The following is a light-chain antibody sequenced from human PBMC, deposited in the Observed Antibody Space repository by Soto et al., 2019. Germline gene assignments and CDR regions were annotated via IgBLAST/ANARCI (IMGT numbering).Light chain of an antibody. Sequence: EIVMTQSPATLSVSPGERATLSCRASQSVSNNLAWYKKKPGQAPRLLIYGASTRATGIPARFSGSGSGTEFTLTISSLHSEDFAFYYCQQYNNWWTFGQGTRVDIK. V-gene: IGKV3-15*01. CDR3: QQYNNWWT. CDR2: GAS. CDR1: QSVSNN. J-gene: IGKJ1*01.